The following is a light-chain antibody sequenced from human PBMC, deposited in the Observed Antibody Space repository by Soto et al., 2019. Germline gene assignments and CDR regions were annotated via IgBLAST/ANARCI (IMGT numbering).Light chain of an antibody. CDR3: QQYNDWPPIT. V-gene: IGKV3-15*01. Sequence: EIVLTQSPATLSVSLGERVTLSCRASQSVSINVAWYQQRPGQGPRLLFHTASSPATDVPTRFSASGSGTEFTLTISSLQSEDFAVYYCQQYNDWPPITFGQGTRLETK. CDR2: TAS. J-gene: IGKJ5*01. CDR1: QSVSIN.